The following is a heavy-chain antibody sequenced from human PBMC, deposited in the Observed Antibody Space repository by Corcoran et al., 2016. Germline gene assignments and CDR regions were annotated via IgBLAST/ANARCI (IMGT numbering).Heavy chain of an antibody. V-gene: IGHV1-8*01. J-gene: IGHJ4*02. Sequence: QVQLVQSGAEVKKPGASVKVSCKASGYTFTSYDINWVRQATGQGLEWMGWMNPNSGNTGYAQKVQGRVTMTRNTSISTAYMELSSLRAEDTAVYYCVSSTYSSRFDYWGQGTLVTVSS. CDR2: MNPNSGNT. CDR3: VSSTYSSRFDY. CDR1: GYTFTSYD. D-gene: IGHD6-13*01.